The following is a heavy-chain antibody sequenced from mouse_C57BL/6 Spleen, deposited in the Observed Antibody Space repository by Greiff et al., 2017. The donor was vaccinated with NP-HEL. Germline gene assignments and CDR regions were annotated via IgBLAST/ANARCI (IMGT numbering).Heavy chain of an antibody. CDR3: ARDNTGAPRAMDY. D-gene: IGHD1-1*01. Sequence: QVQLQQSGAELVRPGTSVKVSCKASGYAFTNYLIEWVKQRPGQGLEWIGVINPGSGGTNYNEKFKGKATLTADKSSSTAYMQLSSLTSEDSAVYFCARDNTGAPRAMDYWGQGTSLTVSS. CDR2: INPGSGGT. V-gene: IGHV1-54*01. J-gene: IGHJ4*01. CDR1: GYAFTNYL.